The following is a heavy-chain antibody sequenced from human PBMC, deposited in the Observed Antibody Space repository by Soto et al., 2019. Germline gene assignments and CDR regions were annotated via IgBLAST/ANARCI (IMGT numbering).Heavy chain of an antibody. CDR3: ARDWVVLVPAAMSGMDV. J-gene: IGHJ6*02. Sequence: QVQLVESGGGVVQPGRSLRLSCAASGFTFSSYAMHWVRQAPGKGLEWVAVISYDGSNKYYADSVKGRFTISRDNSKNMLYLQMNSLRAEDTAVYYCARDWVVLVPAAMSGMDVWGQGTTVTVSS. V-gene: IGHV3-30-3*01. CDR2: ISYDGSNK. CDR1: GFTFSSYA. D-gene: IGHD2-2*01.